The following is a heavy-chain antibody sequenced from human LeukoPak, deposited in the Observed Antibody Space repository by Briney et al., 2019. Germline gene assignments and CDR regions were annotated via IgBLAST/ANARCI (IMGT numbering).Heavy chain of an antibody. Sequence: SQTLSLTCTVSGGSISSGGYYWSWIRQHPGKGLEWIGYIYYSGSTYYNPSLKSRVTISVDTSKNQFSLKLSSVTAADTAVYYCARVLPLGGSGSSPNPQFDPWGQGTLVTVSS. CDR3: ARVLPLGGSGSSPNPQFDP. CDR1: GGSISSGGYY. J-gene: IGHJ5*02. V-gene: IGHV4-31*03. D-gene: IGHD3-10*01. CDR2: IYYSGST.